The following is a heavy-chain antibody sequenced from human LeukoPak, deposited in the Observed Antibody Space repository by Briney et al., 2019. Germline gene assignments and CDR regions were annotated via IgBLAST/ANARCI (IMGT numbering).Heavy chain of an antibody. D-gene: IGHD2-15*01. CDR3: AREGGGVVVVVAATTGTGMDV. CDR2: ISSSSSYI. J-gene: IGHJ6*04. V-gene: IGHV3-21*01. CDR1: GFTFSSYS. Sequence: PGGSLRLSCAASGFTFSSYSMNWVRQAPGKGLEWVSSISSSSSYIYYADSVKGRFTISRDNAKNSLYLQMNSLRAEDTAVYYCAREGGGVVVVVAATTGTGMDVWGKGTTVTVSS.